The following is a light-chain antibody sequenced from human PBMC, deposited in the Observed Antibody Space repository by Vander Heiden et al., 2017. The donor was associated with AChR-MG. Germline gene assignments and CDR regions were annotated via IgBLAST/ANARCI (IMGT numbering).Light chain of an antibody. CDR3: QQPNSFPLT. J-gene: IGKJ4*01. CDR2: AAS. V-gene: IGKV1-12*01. Sequence: DLQTTQSPSLASAFVGDRATITCRARQGISSWLAWYQQKPGKAPKLLVYAASSLQSGVPSRFSGSGSGTDFTLAISSLQPEDFATYYCQQPNSFPLTFGGGTKVEIK. CDR1: QGISSW.